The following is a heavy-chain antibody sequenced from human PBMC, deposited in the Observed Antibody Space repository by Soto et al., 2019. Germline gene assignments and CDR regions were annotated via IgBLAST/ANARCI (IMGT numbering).Heavy chain of an antibody. CDR1: GYIFKNYG. CDR2: IYPKEDRA. CDR3: ARDAAVGLFDY. J-gene: IGHJ4*02. Sequence: ASVKVSCKTSGYIFKNYGISWVRQAPGQGLEWLGWIYPKEDRANIAQNFQGRVTLTTDTPTSTAYMELRSLRSDDTAVYYCARDAAVGLFDYWGQGTLVTVSS. V-gene: IGHV1-18*01. D-gene: IGHD1-26*01.